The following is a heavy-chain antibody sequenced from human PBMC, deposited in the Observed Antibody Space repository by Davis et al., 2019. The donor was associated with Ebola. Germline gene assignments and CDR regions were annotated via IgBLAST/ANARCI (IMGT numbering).Heavy chain of an antibody. CDR3: ARGPYSSGWTYPYDAFDI. D-gene: IGHD6-19*01. CDR2: INHSGST. CDR1: GGSFSGYY. Sequence: PSETLSLTCAVYGGSFSGYYWSWIRQPPGKGLEWIGEINHSGSTNYNPSLKSRVTISVDTSKNQFSLKLSSVTAADTAVYYCARGPYSSGWTYPYDAFDIWGQGTMVTVSS. V-gene: IGHV4-34*01. J-gene: IGHJ3*02.